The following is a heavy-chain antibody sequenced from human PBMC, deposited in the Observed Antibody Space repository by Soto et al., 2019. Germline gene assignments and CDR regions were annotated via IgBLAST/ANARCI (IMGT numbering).Heavy chain of an antibody. CDR3: AASTFLSGVSGYFHLDF. D-gene: IGHD3-3*01. Sequence: GASVKVSCKASGDTFNNYAISWVRQAPGQGLQWMGGIIPIYDSPSYAQGSHNRVTITADRSTSTAHLELNGLTSEDMAVYYCAASTFLSGVSGYFHLDFWGQGTLVTVSS. J-gene: IGHJ4*02. CDR1: GDTFNNYA. CDR2: IIPIYDSP. V-gene: IGHV1-69*06.